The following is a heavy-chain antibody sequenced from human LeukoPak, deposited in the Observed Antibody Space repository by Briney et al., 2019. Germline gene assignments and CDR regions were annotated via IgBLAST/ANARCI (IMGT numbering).Heavy chain of an antibody. V-gene: IGHV1-69*04. CDR3: ASTPVGMTGYSSGWLLDYYYGMDV. Sequence: ASVKVSCKASGGTFSSYAISWVRQAPGQGLEWMGRIIPILGIANYAQKFQGRVTITADKSTSTAYMELSSLSSEDTAVYYCASTPVGMTGYSSGWLLDYYYGMDVWGQGTTVTVSS. D-gene: IGHD6-19*01. J-gene: IGHJ6*02. CDR2: IIPILGIA. CDR1: GGTFSSYA.